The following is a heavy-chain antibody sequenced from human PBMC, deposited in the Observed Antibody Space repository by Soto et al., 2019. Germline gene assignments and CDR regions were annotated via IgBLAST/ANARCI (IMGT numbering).Heavy chain of an antibody. J-gene: IGHJ6*02. CDR3: ARELDGLDV. CDR1: GDSISSSNYY. CDR2: ITSSGSYT. Sequence: LSLTCTVSGDSISSSNYYWGWIRQPPGKGLEWVSYITSSGSYTKYADPVQGRFTISRDNAKNSLYLQMNSLRAEDTAVYYCARELDGLDVWGQGTTVTVSS. V-gene: IGHV3-11*05.